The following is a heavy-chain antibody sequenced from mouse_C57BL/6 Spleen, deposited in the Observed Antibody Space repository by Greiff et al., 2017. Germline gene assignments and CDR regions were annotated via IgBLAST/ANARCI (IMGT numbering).Heavy chain of an antibody. V-gene: IGHV2-2*01. CDR1: GFSLTSYG. CDR2: IWSGGST. CDR3: ARNYYGSSYDAMDY. Sequence: VQLQESGPGLVQPSQSLSITCTVSGFSLTSYGVHWVRQSPGKGLEWLGVIWSGGSTDYNAAFISRLSISKDNSKSQVFFKMNSLQADDTAIYYWARNYYGSSYDAMDYWGQGTSVTVSS. J-gene: IGHJ4*01. D-gene: IGHD1-1*01.